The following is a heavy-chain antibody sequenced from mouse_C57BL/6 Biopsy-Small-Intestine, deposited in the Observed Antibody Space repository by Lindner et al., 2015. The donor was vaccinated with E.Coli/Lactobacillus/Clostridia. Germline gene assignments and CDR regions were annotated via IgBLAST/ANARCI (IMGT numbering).Heavy chain of an antibody. Sequence: VQLQESGAELVKPGASVKMSCKASGYTFTTYPIEWMKQNHGKSLEWIGNFHPYNDDAKYNEKFKGKATLTVEKSSSTVYLELSRLTSDDSAVYYCARGGNFYWYFDVWGTGTTVTVSS. CDR1: GYTFTTYP. V-gene: IGHV1-47*01. CDR2: FHPYNDDA. CDR3: ARGGNFYWYFDV. J-gene: IGHJ1*03. D-gene: IGHD2-1*01.